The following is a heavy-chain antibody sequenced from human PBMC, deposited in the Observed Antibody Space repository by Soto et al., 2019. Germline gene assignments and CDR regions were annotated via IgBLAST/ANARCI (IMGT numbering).Heavy chain of an antibody. CDR2: IGTAGDT. D-gene: IGHD3-22*01. CDR3: ARDHGRGIVASYGMDV. Sequence: PGGSLRLSCAASGFTFSSYDMHWVRQATGKGLEWVSAIGTAGDTYYPGSVKGRFTISRENAKNSLYLQMNSLRAEDTAVYYCARDHGRGIVASYGMDVWGQGTTVTVSS. CDR1: GFTFSSYD. J-gene: IGHJ6*02. V-gene: IGHV3-13*01.